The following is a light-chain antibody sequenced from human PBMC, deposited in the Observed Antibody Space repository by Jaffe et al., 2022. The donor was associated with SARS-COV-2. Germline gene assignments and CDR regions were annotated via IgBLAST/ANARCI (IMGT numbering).Light chain of an antibody. CDR2: DVS. J-gene: IGLJ2*01. CDR3: CSYAGSYTL. Sequence: QSALTQPRSVSGSPGQSVTISCTGTSSDVGAYNYVSWYQHHPGKAPKLMISDVSKRPSGVPDRFSGSKSGNTASLTISGLQAEDEADYYCCSYAGSYTLFGGGTKLTVL. CDR1: SSDVGAYNY. V-gene: IGLV2-11*01.